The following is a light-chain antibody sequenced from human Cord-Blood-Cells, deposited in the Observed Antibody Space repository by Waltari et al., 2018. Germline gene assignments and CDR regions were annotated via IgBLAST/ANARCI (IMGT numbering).Light chain of an antibody. CDR3: QQSYSTPT. Sequence: DIQMTQSPSSLSASVGDRVTITCRASQSISSYLNWYQQKPGKAPKLLIYAASSLQSGVPSRFSGSGSGTDCTPTISSLQPEDFATYYCQQSYSTPTFGGGTKVEIK. V-gene: IGKV1-39*01. CDR1: QSISSY. J-gene: IGKJ4*01. CDR2: AAS.